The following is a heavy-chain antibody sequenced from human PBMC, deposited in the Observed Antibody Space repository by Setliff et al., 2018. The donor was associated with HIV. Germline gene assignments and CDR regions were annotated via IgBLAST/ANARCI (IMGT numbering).Heavy chain of an antibody. CDR2: VYNSGSA. D-gene: IGHD1-1*01. V-gene: IGHV4-61*02. CDR1: GGSINSGTYY. Sequence: PSETLSLTCTVSGGSINSGTYYWSWIRQPAGKGLEWIGRVYNSGSANYNPSLTSRVTMSVDTSKNQFSLNLNSLTAADTAIYYCARATRRNDAFDIWGQGTMVT. CDR3: ARATRRNDAFDI. J-gene: IGHJ3*02.